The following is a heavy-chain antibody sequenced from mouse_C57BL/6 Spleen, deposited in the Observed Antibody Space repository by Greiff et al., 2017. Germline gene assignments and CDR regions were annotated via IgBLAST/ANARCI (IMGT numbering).Heavy chain of an antibody. Sequence: EVHLVESGGGLVKPGGSLKLSCAASGFTFSDYGMHWVRQAPEKGLEWVAYISSGSSTIYYADTVKGRFTISRDNAKNTLFLQMTSLRSEDTAMYYCARGGYDYPYYFDYWGQGTTLTVSS. CDR1: GFTFSDYG. D-gene: IGHD2-4*01. V-gene: IGHV5-17*01. CDR2: ISSGSSTI. CDR3: ARGGYDYPYYFDY. J-gene: IGHJ2*01.